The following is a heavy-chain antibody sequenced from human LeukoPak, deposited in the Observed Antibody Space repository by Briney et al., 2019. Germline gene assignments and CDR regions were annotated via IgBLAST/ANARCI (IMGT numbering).Heavy chain of an antibody. CDR1: GFAFGNKG. V-gene: IGHV3-30*02. J-gene: IGHJ6*03. CDR3: AKVDRFTSYNYMDV. D-gene: IGHD3-16*02. Sequence: GGFLRLSCTASGFAFGNKGMHWVRQAPGEGLEWVAFIRFDGSNVYYADSVKGRFTLSRDNSKNTLYLQMNSLRVADTALYYCAKVDRFTSYNYMDVWGKGTTVVVSS. CDR2: IRFDGSNV.